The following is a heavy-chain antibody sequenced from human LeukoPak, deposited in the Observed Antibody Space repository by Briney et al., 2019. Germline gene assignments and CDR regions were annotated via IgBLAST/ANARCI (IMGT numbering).Heavy chain of an antibody. CDR2: ITSSGADT. V-gene: IGHV3-23*01. CDR3: AKDRIILVRVEEGFDP. J-gene: IGHJ5*02. Sequence: PGGSLRLSCAASGFTFNNYAMTWVRQAPGKGLEWVSTITSSGADTYYIDSVRGRFTISRDNSKNTLYLQMNSLRAEDTAVYYCAKDRIILVRVEEGFDPWGQGTLVTVSS. D-gene: IGHD3-10*01. CDR1: GFTFNNYA.